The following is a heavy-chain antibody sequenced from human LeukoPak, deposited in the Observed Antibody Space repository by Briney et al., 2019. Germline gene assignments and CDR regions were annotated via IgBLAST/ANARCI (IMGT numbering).Heavy chain of an antibody. D-gene: IGHD6-13*01. CDR2: INPDSGGT. CDR1: GYTFTGYY. J-gene: IGHJ6*02. V-gene: IGHV1-2*02. CDR3: ASPSSSWSDYGMDV. Sequence: GASVKVSCKASGYTFTGYYMHWVRQAPGQGLEWMGWINPDSGGTNYAQKFRGRVTMTRDTSISTAYMDLSRLRSDDTAVYYCASPSSSWSDYGMDVWGQGTTVTVSS.